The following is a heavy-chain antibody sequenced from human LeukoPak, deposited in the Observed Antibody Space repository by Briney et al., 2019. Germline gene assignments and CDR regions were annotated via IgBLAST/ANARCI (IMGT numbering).Heavy chain of an antibody. CDR2: IYYSGST. D-gene: IGHD3-16*02. CDR1: GGSISSYY. Sequence: SETLSLTCTVSGGSISSYYWSWIRQPPGKGLEWIGYIYYSGSTNYNPSLKSRVTISVDTSKNQFSLKLSSVTAADTAVYYCARGDDYVWGSYRWSFDYWGQGTLVTVSS. V-gene: IGHV4-59*08. CDR3: ARGDDYVWGSYRWSFDY. J-gene: IGHJ4*02.